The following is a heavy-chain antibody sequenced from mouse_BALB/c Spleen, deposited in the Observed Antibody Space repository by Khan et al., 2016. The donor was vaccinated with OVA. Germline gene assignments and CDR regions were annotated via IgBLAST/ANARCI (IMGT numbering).Heavy chain of an antibody. V-gene: IGHV1-7*01. J-gene: IGHJ2*01. CDR1: GYTFTTYW. CDR2: INPTSGYT. Sequence: QVQLKESGAELAKPGASVKMSCKASGYTFTTYWMHWVKQRPGQGMEWSGYINPTSGYTDYNQKFKDKATLTADKSSSKAYMQLSSLTSDDSAVYYGARDRIDYWGQGTTLTVSS. CDR3: ARDRIDY.